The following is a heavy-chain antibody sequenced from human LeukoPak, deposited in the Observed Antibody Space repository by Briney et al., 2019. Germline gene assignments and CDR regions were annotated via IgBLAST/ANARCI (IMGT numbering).Heavy chain of an antibody. D-gene: IGHD3-10*01. CDR2: INPNSGGT. J-gene: IGHJ4*02. CDR3: ARSITMVRGVMDY. CDR1: GYTFTGYY. V-gene: IGHV1-2*02. Sequence: ASVKVSCKASGYTFTGYYVHWVRQAPGQGLEWMGWINPNSGGTNYAQKFQGRVTMTRDTSISTAYMELSRLRSDDTAVYYCARSITMVRGVMDYWGQGTLVTVSS.